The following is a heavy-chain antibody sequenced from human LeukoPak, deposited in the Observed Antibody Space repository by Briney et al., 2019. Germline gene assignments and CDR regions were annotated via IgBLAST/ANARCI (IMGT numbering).Heavy chain of an antibody. Sequence: PGGSLRLSCAASGFTFSSYSMNWVRQAPGKGLEWVSSISSSSSYIYYADSVKGRFTISRDNAKNSLYLQMNSLRAEDTAVYYCARIRDGYNPGEIAFDIWGQGTMVTVSS. V-gene: IGHV3-21*01. CDR2: ISSSSSYI. CDR1: GFTFSSYS. CDR3: ARIRDGYNPGEIAFDI. D-gene: IGHD5-24*01. J-gene: IGHJ3*02.